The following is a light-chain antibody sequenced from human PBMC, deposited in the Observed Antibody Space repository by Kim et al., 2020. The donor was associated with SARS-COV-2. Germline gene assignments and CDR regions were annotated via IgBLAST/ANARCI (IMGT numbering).Light chain of an antibody. CDR1: SRHDNFI. V-gene: IGLV4-60*03. CDR2: VEGGGTY. Sequence: QPVLTQSSSASASLGSAVKLTCTLSSRHDNFIVAWHQQQPGKAPRYLMKVEGGGTYNKGSGVPERFSGSSSGADRYLIISNLQSEDEANYFCATWDRNLVFRRGTQLTVL. CDR3: ATWDRNLV. J-gene: IGLJ2*01.